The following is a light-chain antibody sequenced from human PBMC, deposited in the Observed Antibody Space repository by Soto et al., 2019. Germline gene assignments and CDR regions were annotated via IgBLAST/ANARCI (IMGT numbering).Light chain of an antibody. CDR3: QQYIYWPWT. J-gene: IGKJ1*01. Sequence: EIVLTQSPGTLSLSPGERATLSCRASQSVSSSTLAWYQQKPGQAPRLLIYGASTRATGTPARFSGSGSGTEFTLTISSLQSEDFAVYYCQQYIYWPWTFGQGTKVDIK. V-gene: IGKV3-15*01. CDR1: QSVSSS. CDR2: GAS.